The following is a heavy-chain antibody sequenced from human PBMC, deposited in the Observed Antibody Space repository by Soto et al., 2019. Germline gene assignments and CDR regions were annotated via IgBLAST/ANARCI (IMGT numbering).Heavy chain of an antibody. V-gene: IGHV3-15*01. CDR3: TTVTSYYDFWSGYYTVGFDY. CDR1: GFTFSNAW. CDR2: IKSKTDGGTT. J-gene: IGHJ4*02. Sequence: ASLKLSCAASGFTFSNAWMSWVRQAPGKGLEWVGRIKSKTDGGTTDYAAPVKGRFTISRDDSKNTLYLQMNSLKTEDTAVYYCTTVTSYYDFWSGYYTVGFDYWGQGTLVTVSS. D-gene: IGHD3-3*01.